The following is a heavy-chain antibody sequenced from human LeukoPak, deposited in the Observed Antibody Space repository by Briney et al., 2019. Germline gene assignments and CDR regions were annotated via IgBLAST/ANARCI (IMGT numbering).Heavy chain of an antibody. V-gene: IGHV3-23*01. CDR1: GFTFSSYA. CDR3: AKDTESSGYYYSGGGNFDY. J-gene: IGHJ4*02. Sequence: GGSLRLSCAAPGFTFSSYAMSWVRQAPGKGLEWVSAISGSGGSTYYADSVKGRFTISRDNSKNTLYLQMNSLRAEDTAVYYCAKDTESSGYYYSGGGNFDYWGQGTLVTVSS. CDR2: ISGSGGST. D-gene: IGHD3-22*01.